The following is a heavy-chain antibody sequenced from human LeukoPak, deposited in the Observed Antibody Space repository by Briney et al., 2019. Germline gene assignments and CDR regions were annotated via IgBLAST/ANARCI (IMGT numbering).Heavy chain of an antibody. CDR1: GNSLNRFW. V-gene: IGHV5-51*01. Sequence: PRDPLKISCQGSGNSLNRFWIPWGRKMHGTGLEWMGIIYPGGSDITYSPSFQGHVTISADQSINPASLQWSSLKASDTAMYFCARRDYGGKHFDYWGQGTLVTVSS. CDR3: ARRDYGGKHFDY. D-gene: IGHD4-23*01. CDR2: IYPGGSDI. J-gene: IGHJ4*02.